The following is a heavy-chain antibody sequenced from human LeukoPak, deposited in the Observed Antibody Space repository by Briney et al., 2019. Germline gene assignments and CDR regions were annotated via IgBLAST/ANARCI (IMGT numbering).Heavy chain of an antibody. CDR2: LNTKTGTP. CDR3: ARRSPSADAFDI. V-gene: IGHV7-4-1*02. J-gene: IGHJ3*02. Sequence: ASVKVSCKASGYTFSRNAINWVRQAPGQGLEWMGWLNTKTGTPTYAQGFTGRFVSSLDISVSTTYLQISNLKPEDTAVYYCARRSPSADAFDIWGQGTMVTVSS. CDR1: GYTFSRNA.